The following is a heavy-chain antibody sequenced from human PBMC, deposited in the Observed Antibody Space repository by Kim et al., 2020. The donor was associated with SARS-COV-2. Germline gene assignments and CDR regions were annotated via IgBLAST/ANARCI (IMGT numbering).Heavy chain of an antibody. CDR2: IYYSGST. CDR3: ARHELSSPVPIHRENIVATSRSVLPPSD. V-gene: IGHV4-59*08. J-gene: IGHJ4*02. Sequence: SETLSLTCTVSGGSISSYYWSWIRQPPGKGLEWIGYIYYSGSTNYNPSLKSRVTISVDTSKNQFSLKLSSVTAADTAVYYCARHELSSPVPIHRENIVATSRSVLPPSDWGQGTLVTVSS. D-gene: IGHD5-12*01. CDR1: GGSISSYY.